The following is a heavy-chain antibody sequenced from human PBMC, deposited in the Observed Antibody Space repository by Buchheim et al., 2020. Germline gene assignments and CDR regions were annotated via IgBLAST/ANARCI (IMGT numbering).Heavy chain of an antibody. V-gene: IGHV3-48*02. J-gene: IGHJ5*02. CDR1: GFTFSAFG. Sequence: EVQLVESGGGLVQPGGSLRLSCAASGFTFSAFGLHWVRQPPGKGLEWVSYGSGRSRIIYYADSVKGRFTISRDNAKNSLYLQMNSLRDEDAAVYYCARGSSGANCPDWFDPWGQGTL. CDR3: ARGSSGANCPDWFDP. CDR2: GSGRSRII. D-gene: IGHD4/OR15-4a*01.